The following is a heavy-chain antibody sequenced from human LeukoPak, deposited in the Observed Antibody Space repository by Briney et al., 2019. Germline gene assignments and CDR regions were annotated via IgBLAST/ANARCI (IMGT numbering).Heavy chain of an antibody. CDR2: IYPSDSDT. D-gene: IGHD3-9*01. Sequence: GESLKISCKGSGYTFTNYWIGWVRQMPGKGPEWMGLIYPSDSDTRYSPSFQGQVTISADKSITTAYLQWSSLKASDTAMYYCARLLNPDYDILTGYGYWGQGTLVTVSS. CDR1: GYTFTNYW. J-gene: IGHJ4*02. V-gene: IGHV5-51*01. CDR3: ARLLNPDYDILTGYGY.